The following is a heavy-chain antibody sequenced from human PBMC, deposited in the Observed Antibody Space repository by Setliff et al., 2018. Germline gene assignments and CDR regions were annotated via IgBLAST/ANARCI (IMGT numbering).Heavy chain of an antibody. D-gene: IGHD6-13*01. CDR1: GYSFTSHY. Sequence: GASVKVSCKASGYSFTSHYMHWVRQAPGHGLEWMGIINTGGGSPSSTQKLEGRVTMTSDTSTNTVYMELSGLTSDDTAVYYCARAGLAATGRKGVFDHWGQGTLVTVSS. V-gene: IGHV1-46*01. J-gene: IGHJ4*02. CDR3: ARAGLAATGRKGVFDH. CDR2: INTGGGSP.